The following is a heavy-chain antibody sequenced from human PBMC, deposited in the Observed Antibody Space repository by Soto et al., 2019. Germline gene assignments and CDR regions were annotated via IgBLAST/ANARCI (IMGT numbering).Heavy chain of an antibody. V-gene: IGHV1-24*01. D-gene: IGHD2-8*01. J-gene: IGHJ6*04. CDR1: GYTLTELS. CDR3: ATLGYCTNGVCSEDYYYGMDV. CDR2: FDPEDGET. Sequence: ASVKVSCKVSGYTLTELSMHWVRQAPGKGLEWMGGFDPEDGETIYAQKFQGRVTMTEDTSTDTAYMELSSLRSEDTAVYYCATLGYCTNGVCSEDYYYGMDVWGKGTTVTVPS.